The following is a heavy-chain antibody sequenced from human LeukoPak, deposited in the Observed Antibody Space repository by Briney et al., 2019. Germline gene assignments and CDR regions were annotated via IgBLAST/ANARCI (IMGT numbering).Heavy chain of an antibody. CDR3: VVGGSPGY. Sequence: GGSLRLSCAASGLAFSTYKMHWVRQAPRKGLVWVSRISTDGYTTDYADFVQGRFTASRDNTKNTWSLEMNSLRAEDTAVYYCVVGGSPGYWGQGTLVTISS. CDR2: ISTDGYTT. J-gene: IGHJ4*02. CDR1: GLAFSTYK. D-gene: IGHD2-15*01. V-gene: IGHV3-74*01.